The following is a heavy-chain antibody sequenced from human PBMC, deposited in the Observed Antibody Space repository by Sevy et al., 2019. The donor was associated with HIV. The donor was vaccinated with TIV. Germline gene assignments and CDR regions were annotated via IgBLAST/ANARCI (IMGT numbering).Heavy chain of an antibody. CDR3: ARGTRYFDWLRYYYYGMDV. V-gene: IGHV1-8*01. D-gene: IGHD3-9*01. J-gene: IGHJ6*02. CDR2: MNPNSGNT. Sequence: ASVKVSCKASGYTFTSYDINWVRQATGQGLEWMGWMNPNSGNTGYAQKFQGRVTMTRNTSISTAYMELSSLRSEDKAVYYCARGTRYFDWLRYYYYGMDVWGQGTTVTVSS. CDR1: GYTFTSYD.